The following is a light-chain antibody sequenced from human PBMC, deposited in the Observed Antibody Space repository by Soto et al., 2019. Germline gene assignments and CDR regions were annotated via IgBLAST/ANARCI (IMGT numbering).Light chain of an antibody. CDR3: QQLNSYPIT. CDR2: AAS. Sequence: DIQLTQSPSFLSASVGDRVTITCRASQGISSYLAWYQQKPGKAPKLLIYAASTLQRGVPSRFSGRGSGTEFTLTISSLQPADFATYYCQQLNSYPITFGQGTRLEIK. CDR1: QGISSY. J-gene: IGKJ5*01. V-gene: IGKV1-9*01.